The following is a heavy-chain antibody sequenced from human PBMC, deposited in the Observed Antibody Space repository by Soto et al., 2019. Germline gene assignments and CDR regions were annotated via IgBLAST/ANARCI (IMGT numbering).Heavy chain of an antibody. V-gene: IGHV1-18*01. CDR1: GYTFTSYG. D-gene: IGHD3-3*01. CDR3: ARGPPITIFRVVQVHFDY. Sequence: ASVKVSCKASGYTFTSYGISWVRQAPGQGLEWMGWISAYNGNTNYAQKLQGRVTMTTDTSTSTAYMELSSLRSDDTAVYYCARGPPITIFRVVQVHFDYWGQGTLVTVSS. CDR2: ISAYNGNT. J-gene: IGHJ4*02.